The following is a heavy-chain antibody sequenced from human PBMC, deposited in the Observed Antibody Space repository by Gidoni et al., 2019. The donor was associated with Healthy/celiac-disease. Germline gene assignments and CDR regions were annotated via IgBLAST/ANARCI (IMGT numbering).Heavy chain of an antibody. Sequence: EVQLVESGGGLVKPGRSLRLSCTASGSTFGDYAMSWFRQAPGKGLEWVGFIRSKAYGGTTEFAASVKGRFTISRDDSKSIAYLQMNSLKTEDTAVYYCTRGCSGGSCYYYYYGMDVWGQGTTVTVSS. CDR1: GSTFGDYA. V-gene: IGHV3-49*05. CDR3: TRGCSGGSCYYYYYGMDV. CDR2: IRSKAYGGTT. J-gene: IGHJ6*02. D-gene: IGHD2-15*01.